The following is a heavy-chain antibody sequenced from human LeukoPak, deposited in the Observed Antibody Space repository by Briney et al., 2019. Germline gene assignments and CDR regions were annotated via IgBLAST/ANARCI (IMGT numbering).Heavy chain of an antibody. Sequence: SETLSLTCAVYGGTFSGYDRSWIRQAPGKGLEWIGEINRSGSTNYNPSLKSRRTISVDTCKNPFSMKLSSVTAADTAVYYCARAGYYDFWSGIGDYYYMDVWGKGTTVTVSS. J-gene: IGHJ6*03. CDR2: INRSGST. V-gene: IGHV4-34*01. CDR3: ARAGYYDFWSGIGDYYYMDV. D-gene: IGHD3-3*01. CDR1: GGTFSGYD.